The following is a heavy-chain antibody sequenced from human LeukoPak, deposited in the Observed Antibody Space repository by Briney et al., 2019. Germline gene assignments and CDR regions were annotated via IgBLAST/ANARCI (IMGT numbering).Heavy chain of an antibody. CDR3: ARAIIMITFPESYYYMDV. Sequence: SGTLSLTCAVSGGSIGSSNWWSWVRQPPGEGLEWIGEIYHSGSTNYNPSLKSRVTISVDKSKNQFSLKLSSVTAADTAVYYCARAIIMITFPESYYYMDVWGKGTTVTVSS. CDR1: GGSIGSSNW. J-gene: IGHJ6*03. D-gene: IGHD3-16*01. CDR2: IYHSGST. V-gene: IGHV4-4*02.